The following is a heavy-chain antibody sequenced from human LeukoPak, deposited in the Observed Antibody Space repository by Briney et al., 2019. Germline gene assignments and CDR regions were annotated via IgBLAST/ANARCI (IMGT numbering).Heavy chain of an antibody. CDR2: ISGSGGST. V-gene: IGHV3-23*01. D-gene: IGHD6-19*01. Sequence: GGSLRLSCAASGFTFSSYAMSWVRQAPGKGLEWVSAISGSGGSTYYADSVKGRFTISRDNSKNTLYLQMNSLRAEDTAVYYCAKDHPWQWLVWDAFDIWGQGTMVTVSS. J-gene: IGHJ3*02. CDR1: GFTFSSYA. CDR3: AKDHPWQWLVWDAFDI.